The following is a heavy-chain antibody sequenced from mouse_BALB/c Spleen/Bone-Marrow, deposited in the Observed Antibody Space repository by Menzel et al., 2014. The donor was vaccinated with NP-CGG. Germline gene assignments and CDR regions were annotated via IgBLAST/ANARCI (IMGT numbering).Heavy chain of an antibody. J-gene: IGHJ4*01. CDR3: ARTYRPYALDY. CDR1: GFIFSDYY. CDR2: ISDGGSYT. D-gene: IGHD2-14*01. V-gene: IGHV5-4*02. Sequence: EVMLVESGGGLVKPGGSLKLSCAASGFIFSDYYMYWVRQTPEKRLEWVATISDGGSYTSYPDSVKGRFTVSRDNAKNNLYLQMSSLKSEDTAFYYCARTYRPYALDYWGQGSSATVSS.